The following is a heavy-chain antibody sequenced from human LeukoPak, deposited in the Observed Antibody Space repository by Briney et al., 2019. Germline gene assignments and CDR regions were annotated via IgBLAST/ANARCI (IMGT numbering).Heavy chain of an antibody. CDR1: GFTVSSNS. D-gene: IGHD3-16*02. Sequence: GGSLRLSCTVSGFTVSSNSMSWVRQAPGKGLEWVSFIYSDNTHYSDSVKGRFTISRDNSKNTLYLQMNSLRAEDTAVYYCARGDRYDYVWGSYRSRYYYYMDVWGKGTTVTVSS. V-gene: IGHV3-53*01. J-gene: IGHJ6*03. CDR2: IYSDNT. CDR3: ARGDRYDYVWGSYRSRYYYYMDV.